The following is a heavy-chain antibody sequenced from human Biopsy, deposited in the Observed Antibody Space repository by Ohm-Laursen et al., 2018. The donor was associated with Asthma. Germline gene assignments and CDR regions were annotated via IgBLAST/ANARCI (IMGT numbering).Heavy chain of an antibody. CDR2: ISGSGGST. CDR3: AKDRDYDILTGPPGFDY. J-gene: IGHJ4*02. Sequence: GSLRLSCAASGFTFSSYAMSWVRQAPGKGLEWVSAISGSGGSTYYADSVKGRFTISRDNSKNTLYQQMNSLRAEDTAVYYCAKDRDYDILTGPPGFDYWGQGTLVTVSS. D-gene: IGHD3-9*01. V-gene: IGHV3-23*01. CDR1: GFTFSSYA.